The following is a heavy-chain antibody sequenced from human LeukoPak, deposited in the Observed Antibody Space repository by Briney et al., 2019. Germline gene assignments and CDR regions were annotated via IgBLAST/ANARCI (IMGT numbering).Heavy chain of an antibody. CDR1: GGSISSGSYY. D-gene: IGHD5-18*01. V-gene: IGHV4-61*02. CDR2: IYTSGST. J-gene: IGHJ4*02. CDR3: ARDSYGYYYYFDY. Sequence: SQTLSLTCTVSGGSISSGSYYWSWIRQPAGKGLEWIGRIYTSGSTNYNPSLKSRVTISVDTSKNQFSLKLSSVTAADTAVYYCARDSYGYYYYFDYWGQGTLVTVSS.